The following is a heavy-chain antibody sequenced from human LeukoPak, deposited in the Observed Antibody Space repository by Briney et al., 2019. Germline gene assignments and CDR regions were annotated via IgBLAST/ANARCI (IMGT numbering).Heavy chain of an antibody. CDR3: ARAYGNSVYYQLPIGF. V-gene: IGHV3-30*03. D-gene: IGHD3-22*01. CDR2: ISYDGSNK. J-gene: IGHJ4*02. Sequence: GRSLRLSCAASGFTSSSYCMHWVRQAPGKGLEWVAVISYDGSNKYHADSVKGRFTISRDNSKNTLFLHMNSLSVDDTALYSCARAYGNSVYYQLPIGFWGQGTLVTVST. CDR1: GFTSSSYC.